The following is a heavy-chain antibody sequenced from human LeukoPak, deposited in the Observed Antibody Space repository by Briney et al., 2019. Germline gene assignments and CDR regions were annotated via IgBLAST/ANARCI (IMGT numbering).Heavy chain of an antibody. Sequence: PGKSLRLSCVASGFSFSDSVIHWVRQAPGKGLEWVAVISHDVKTTYYADSAKGRFTISRDNAKNSLYLQMSSLRAEDTAIYYCARDVPLMGASKTRYFDYWGQGTLVTVSS. CDR3: ARDVPLMGASKTRYFDY. J-gene: IGHJ4*02. D-gene: IGHD1-26*01. V-gene: IGHV3-30*04. CDR1: GFSFSDSV. CDR2: ISHDVKTT.